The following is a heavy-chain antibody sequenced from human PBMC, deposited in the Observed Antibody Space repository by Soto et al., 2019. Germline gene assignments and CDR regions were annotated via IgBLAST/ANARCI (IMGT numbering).Heavy chain of an antibody. D-gene: IGHD2-21*02. Sequence: QVHLQESGPGLVNPSGTLTLTCAVSGGSISGSHWWGWVRQAPGKGLEWIGEIYHSGSTNYNPSLKSRITMSVDKSKNQFSVNLSSVTAADTAVYYCVRDADETAIVPAPWLVWGRGTMVTVSS. V-gene: IGHV4-4*02. J-gene: IGHJ6*02. CDR2: IYHSGST. CDR1: GGSISGSHW. CDR3: VRDADETAIVPAPWLV.